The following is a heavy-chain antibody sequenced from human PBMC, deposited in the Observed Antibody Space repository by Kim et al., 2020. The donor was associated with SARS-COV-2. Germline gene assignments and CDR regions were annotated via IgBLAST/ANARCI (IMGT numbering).Heavy chain of an antibody. Sequence: GGSLRLSCVASGFIFSSLAMHWVRQAPGKGLEWVAVLSNDGSRTYYADSVKGRFTISRDNSKNTMYLQMNSLRDEDTGVYFCARKFGGNPGDAFDVWGQGPTVTVSS. CDR3: ARKFGGNPGDAFDV. J-gene: IGHJ3*01. V-gene: IGHV3-30-3*01. D-gene: IGHD2-15*01. CDR2: LSNDGSRT. CDR1: GFIFSSLA.